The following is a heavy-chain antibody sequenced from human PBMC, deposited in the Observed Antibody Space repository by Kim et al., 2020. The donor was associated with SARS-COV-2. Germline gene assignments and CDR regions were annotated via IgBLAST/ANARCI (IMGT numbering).Heavy chain of an antibody. CDR1: GFTFRSYS. V-gene: IGHV3-48*02. J-gene: IGHJ6*02. Sequence: GGSLRLSCAASGFTFRSYSMSWVRQAPGKGLEWVSYISSSSTIIYYADSVKGRFTISRDNAKNSLYLQMNSLRDEGTAVYYCARVSGGSALANHYYYGMDVWGQGTTVTVSS. CDR3: ARVSGGSALANHYYYGMDV. CDR2: ISSSSTII. D-gene: IGHD5-18*01.